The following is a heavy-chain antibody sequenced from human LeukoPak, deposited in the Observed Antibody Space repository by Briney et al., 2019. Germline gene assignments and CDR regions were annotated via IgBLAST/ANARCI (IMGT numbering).Heavy chain of an antibody. D-gene: IGHD2-2*02. CDR1: GGSISSYY. Sequence: PSETLSLTCTVSGGSISSYYWSWIRQPPGKGLEWIGYIYYSGSTNYNPSLKSRVTISVDTSKNQFSLKLSSVTAADTAVYYCARDGVPAAIYYFDYWGQGTLVTVSS. CDR3: ARDGVPAAIYYFDY. V-gene: IGHV4-59*12. CDR2: IYYSGST. J-gene: IGHJ4*02.